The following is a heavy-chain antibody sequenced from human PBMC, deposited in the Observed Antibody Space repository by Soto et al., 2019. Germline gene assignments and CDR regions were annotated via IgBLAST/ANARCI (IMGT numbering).Heavy chain of an antibody. Sequence: PSETLSLTCTVSGGSISSYYWSWIRQPPGKGLEWIGYIYYSGSTNYNPPLKSRVTISVDTSKNQFSLKLSSVTAADTAVYYCARHYGRRGYCSGGSCYSFDPWGQGTLVTVSS. V-gene: IGHV4-59*08. CDR2: IYYSGST. CDR3: ARHYGRRGYCSGGSCYSFDP. CDR1: GGSISSYY. D-gene: IGHD2-15*01. J-gene: IGHJ5*02.